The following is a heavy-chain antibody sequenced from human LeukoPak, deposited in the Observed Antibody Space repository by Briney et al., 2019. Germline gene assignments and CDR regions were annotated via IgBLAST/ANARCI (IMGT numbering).Heavy chain of an antibody. CDR1: GFTFSSYS. CDR2: ISSSGSTI. Sequence: GGSLRLSCAASGFTFSSYSMNWVRQAPGKGLEWVSYISSSGSTIYYADSVKGRFTISRDNAKNSLYLQMNSLRAEDTAVYYCAREGIAVAWGYYYYYMDVWGKGTTVTISS. V-gene: IGHV3-48*04. CDR3: AREGIAVAWGYYYYYMDV. D-gene: IGHD6-19*01. J-gene: IGHJ6*03.